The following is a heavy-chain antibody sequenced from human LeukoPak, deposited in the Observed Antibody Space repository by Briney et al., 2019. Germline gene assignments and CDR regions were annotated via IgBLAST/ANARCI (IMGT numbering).Heavy chain of an antibody. J-gene: IGHJ5*02. Sequence: GGSLRLSCAASGFTFNSYGMSWVRQAPGKGLEWVSAISGSGYTTYYADSVKGRFTISRDNSENTLYLQMNSLKTEDTAVYYCTTEPPMDFFVVLPAWGQGTLVTVSS. CDR2: ISGSGYTT. CDR1: GFTFNSYG. D-gene: IGHD2-2*01. V-gene: IGHV3-23*01. CDR3: TTEPPMDFFVVLPA.